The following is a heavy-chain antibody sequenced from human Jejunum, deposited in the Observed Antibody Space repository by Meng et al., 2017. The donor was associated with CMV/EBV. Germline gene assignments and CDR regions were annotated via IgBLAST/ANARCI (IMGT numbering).Heavy chain of an antibody. D-gene: IGHD1-26*01. CDR1: GYTFTNHG. Sequence: QVQLVQSGPDVKKPGASVKVSCKASGYTFTNHGITWVRQAPGQGLEWMGWISLYNGNTNYAPKFQGRVTMTTDTSTSTAYMELRSLRSDDTAVYFCARAPVGDTVFDYWGQGTLVTVSS. CDR2: ISLYNGNT. CDR3: ARAPVGDTVFDY. J-gene: IGHJ4*02. V-gene: IGHV1-18*01.